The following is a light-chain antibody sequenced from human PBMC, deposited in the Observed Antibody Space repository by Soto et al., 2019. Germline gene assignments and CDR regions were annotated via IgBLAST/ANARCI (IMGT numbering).Light chain of an antibody. Sequence: EIVLTQSPDTLSLTPGERATLSCGASQSVDSSYVAWYQQKPGLAPRLLMFDASSRANGIPDRFRGSGSGTGFTLTISRLEPEDFAVYYCQQYHNSPPTFGQGTKVDIK. J-gene: IGKJ1*01. CDR1: QSVDSSY. V-gene: IGKV3D-20*01. CDR2: DAS. CDR3: QQYHNSPPT.